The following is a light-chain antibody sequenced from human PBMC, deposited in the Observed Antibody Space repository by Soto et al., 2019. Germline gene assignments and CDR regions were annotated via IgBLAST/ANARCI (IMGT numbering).Light chain of an antibody. J-gene: IGLJ2*01. Sequence: QSALTQPASVSGSPGQSITISCTGTSSDVGGYNYVSWYQQHPGKAPKLMIYEVSNRPSGVSNRFSGSKSGNTASLTISGLQAEDEADYYCSSYRIINTVVFGGGTKLTVL. CDR1: SSDVGGYNY. CDR2: EVS. V-gene: IGLV2-14*01. CDR3: SSYRIINTVV.